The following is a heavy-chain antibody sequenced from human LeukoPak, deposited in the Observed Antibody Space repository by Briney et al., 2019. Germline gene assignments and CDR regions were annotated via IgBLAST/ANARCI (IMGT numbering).Heavy chain of an antibody. CDR3: AGNYGYYYYYGMDV. J-gene: IGHJ6*02. Sequence: GGSPRLSCAASGFTVSSNYMSWVRQAPGKGLEWVSVIYSGGSTYYADSVKGRFTISRDNSKNTLYLQMNSLRAEDTAVYYCAGNYGYYYYYGMDVWGQGTTVTVSS. CDR1: GFTVSSNY. D-gene: IGHD4-11*01. CDR2: IYSGGST. V-gene: IGHV3-66*01.